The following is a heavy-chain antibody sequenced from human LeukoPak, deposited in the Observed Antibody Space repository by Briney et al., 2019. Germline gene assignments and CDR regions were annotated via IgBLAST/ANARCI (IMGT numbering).Heavy chain of an antibody. CDR1: GFTFRSYW. CDR2: INNDGSST. Sequence: GGPLRLSCAASGFTFRSYWMHWVRQAPGKELLWVSRINNDGSSTNYADSVQGRFTISRDNAKNTLYLLMNSLRAEDTAVYYCARDCSSPSCYRSGLDPWGQGTLVTVSS. D-gene: IGHD2-2*01. CDR3: ARDCSSPSCYRSGLDP. J-gene: IGHJ5*02. V-gene: IGHV3-74*01.